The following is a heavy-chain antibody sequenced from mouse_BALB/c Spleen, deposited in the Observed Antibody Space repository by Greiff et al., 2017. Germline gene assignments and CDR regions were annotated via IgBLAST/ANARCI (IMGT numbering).Heavy chain of an antibody. CDR2: ISSGGST. J-gene: IGHJ2*01. D-gene: IGHD1-1*01. Sequence: EVQGVESGGGLVKPGGSLKLSCAAFGFTFSSYAMSWVRQTPEKRLEWVASISSGGSTYYPDSVKGRFTISRDNARNILYLQMSSLRSEDTAMYYCARGSTVDYWGQGTTLTVSS. V-gene: IGHV5-6-5*01. CDR1: GFTFSSYA. CDR3: ARGSTVDY.